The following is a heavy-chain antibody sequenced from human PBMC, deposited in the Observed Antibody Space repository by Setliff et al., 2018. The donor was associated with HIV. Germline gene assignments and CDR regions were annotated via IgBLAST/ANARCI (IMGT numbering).Heavy chain of an antibody. V-gene: IGHV3-48*01. CDR2: ISSSDTTI. CDR3: ARAGYYRFDY. CDR1: GFTFSSYS. Sequence: LRLSCAASGFTFSSYSMNWVRQTPGKGLEWVSYISSSDTTIYYADSVKGRFTISRDNAKNPLYLQMSSLRAEDTALYYCARAGYYRFDYWGQGTLVTVSS. J-gene: IGHJ4*02. D-gene: IGHD3-9*01.